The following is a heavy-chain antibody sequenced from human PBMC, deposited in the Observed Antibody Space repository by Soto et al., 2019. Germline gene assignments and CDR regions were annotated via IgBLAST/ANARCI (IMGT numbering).Heavy chain of an antibody. CDR2: IYYSGNS. V-gene: IGHV4-59*01. CDR1: GGSMRSFY. CDR3: AREGGYRDGYYYFGMAV. Sequence: SETLSLTSTVSGGSMRSFYWSWIRQPPGKGLEWIGYIYYSGNSDYNPSLKSRVTMSVDTSRNQFSLKLSSVTAADTAVYYCAREGGYRDGYYYFGMAVWGQGTTVTVSS. D-gene: IGHD3-22*01. J-gene: IGHJ6*02.